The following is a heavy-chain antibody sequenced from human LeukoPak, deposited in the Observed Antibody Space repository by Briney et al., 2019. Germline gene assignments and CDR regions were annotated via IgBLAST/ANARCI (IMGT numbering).Heavy chain of an antibody. J-gene: IGHJ4*02. V-gene: IGHV4-61*02. CDR1: GDSINSGYHY. CDR3: ARAPSSRAVAFDY. Sequence: PSETLSLTCTVTGDSINSGYHYWSWIRQPAGKGLEYIGRIYTSGNTNYNPSLRSRVTMSVDTSKNQFSLKLSSVTAADTAVYYCARAPSSRAVAFDYWGQGTLVTVSS. D-gene: IGHD6-19*01. CDR2: IYTSGNT.